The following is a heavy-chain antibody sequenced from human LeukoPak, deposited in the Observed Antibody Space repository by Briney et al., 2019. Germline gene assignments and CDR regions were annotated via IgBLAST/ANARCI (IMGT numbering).Heavy chain of an antibody. V-gene: IGHV1-18*01. D-gene: IGHD3-3*01. CDR2: ISAYNGNT. CDR1: GYTFTSYG. J-gene: IGHJ4*02. CDR3: ARDRAYYDFWSGYGTFDY. Sequence: GASVKVSCKASGYTFTSYGISWVRQAPGQGLEWMGWISAYNGNTNYAQKLQGRVTMTTDTSTSTAYMELRSLRSDDTAVYYCARDRAYYDFWSGYGTFDYWGQGTLVTVSS.